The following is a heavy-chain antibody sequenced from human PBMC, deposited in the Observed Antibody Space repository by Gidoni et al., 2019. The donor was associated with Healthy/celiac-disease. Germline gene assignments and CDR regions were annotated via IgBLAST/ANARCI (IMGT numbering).Heavy chain of an antibody. J-gene: IGHJ6*02. CDR3: AKGGTTVVTGDYYGMDV. CDR2: ISGSGGST. Sequence: EVQLVESGGGLVQPGGSLRLSCAASGFTFSSYAMSWVRQAPGKGLEWVSAISGSGGSTYYADSVKGRFTISIDNSKNTLYLQMNSLRAEETAVYYCAKGGTTVVTGDYYGMDVWGQGTTVTVSS. D-gene: IGHD4-17*01. CDR1: GFTFSSYA. V-gene: IGHV3-23*04.